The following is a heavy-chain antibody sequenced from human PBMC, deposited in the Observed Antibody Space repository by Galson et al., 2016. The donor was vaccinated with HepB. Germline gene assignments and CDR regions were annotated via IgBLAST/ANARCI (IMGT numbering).Heavy chain of an antibody. CDR3: ARDSKLGQTPVDR. J-gene: IGHJ5*02. CDR1: GGGSVTSGSYF. CDR2: IYYSGRT. Sequence: ETLSLTCTVSGGGSVTSGSYFWSWIRQPPGKGLEWIGYIYYSGRTNYNPSLMSRITMSIDTSKNQFSLHLSSVTAADTAMYYCARDSKLGQTPVDRWGQGTLVTVSS. D-gene: IGHD7-27*01. V-gene: IGHV4-61*01.